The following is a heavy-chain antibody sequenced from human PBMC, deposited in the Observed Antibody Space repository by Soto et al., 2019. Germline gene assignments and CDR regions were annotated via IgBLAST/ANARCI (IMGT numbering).Heavy chain of an antibody. V-gene: IGHV3-9*01. CDR2: MSWNSGTI. D-gene: IGHD6-19*01. CDR3: AKDIRRGFSSAWGD. Sequence: DVQLVESGGGLVQPGRSLRLSCAASGFTFDDYAMHWVRQAPGKGLEWVSGMSWNSGTIAYADSVKGRFTVSRDNAKNSRYLQMNSLRADDTAVYYCAKDIRRGFSSAWGDWGQGALVTVSS. J-gene: IGHJ4*02. CDR1: GFTFDDYA.